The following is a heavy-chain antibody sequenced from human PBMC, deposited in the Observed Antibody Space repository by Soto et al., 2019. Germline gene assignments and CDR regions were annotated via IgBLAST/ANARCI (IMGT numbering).Heavy chain of an antibody. Sequence: SETLSLTYTVSGDSIISGDYYWSWIRQTPGKGLEWIGYIYYSGDTNYNPSLKSRVIISVDTSKNQFSLKLSSVTAADTAVYYCARGAWFGELSWLDPWGQGTLVTVSS. CDR2: IYYSGDT. J-gene: IGHJ5*02. CDR1: GDSIISGDYY. V-gene: IGHV4-30-4*01. D-gene: IGHD3-10*01. CDR3: ARGAWFGELSWLDP.